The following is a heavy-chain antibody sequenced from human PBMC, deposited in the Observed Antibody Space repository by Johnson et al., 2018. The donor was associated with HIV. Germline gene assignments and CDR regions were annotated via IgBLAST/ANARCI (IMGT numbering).Heavy chain of an antibody. CDR1: GFTFDVHA. D-gene: IGHD1-26*01. V-gene: IGHV3-43D*03. CDR3: AKGGDTTGYDSFDI. Sequence: VQLVESGGVVVQPGGSLTLSCAASGFTFDVHAMHWVRHAPGKGLEWVSSISRDGGSTYYGDSVKGRFTVSRDNRKNSLYLQMNSLRTEDTALYYCAKGGDTTGYDSFDIWGQGTMVTVSS. J-gene: IGHJ3*02. CDR2: ISRDGGST.